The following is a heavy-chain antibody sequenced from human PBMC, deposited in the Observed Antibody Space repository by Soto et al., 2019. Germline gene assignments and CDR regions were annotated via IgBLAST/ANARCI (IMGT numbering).Heavy chain of an antibody. D-gene: IGHD6-13*01. Sequence: PGGSLRFSCAASGFTFRTYTMHWVRQAPGQGLEWVALIGYDGRKKYYADSVKGRFTISRDNPENLMSLQMDSLRAEDTAFYYCARDTIGSSWFPLGYWGQGALVTVSS. CDR1: GFTFRTYT. CDR3: ARDTIGSSWFPLGY. J-gene: IGHJ4*02. CDR2: IGYDGRKK. V-gene: IGHV3-30*04.